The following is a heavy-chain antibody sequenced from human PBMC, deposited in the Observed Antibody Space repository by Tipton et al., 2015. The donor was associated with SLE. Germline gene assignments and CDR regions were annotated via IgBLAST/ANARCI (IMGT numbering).Heavy chain of an antibody. CDR1: GGSISSYY. CDR3: ARGGYYDSSGVPYFDY. V-gene: IGHV4-59*01. CDR2: IYYSGST. J-gene: IGHJ4*02. Sequence: TLSLTRTVSGGSISSYYWSWIRQPPGKGLEWIGYIYYSGSTNYNPSLKSRVTISVDTSKNQFSLKLSSVTAADTAVYYCARGGYYDSSGVPYFDYWGQGTLVTVSS. D-gene: IGHD3-22*01.